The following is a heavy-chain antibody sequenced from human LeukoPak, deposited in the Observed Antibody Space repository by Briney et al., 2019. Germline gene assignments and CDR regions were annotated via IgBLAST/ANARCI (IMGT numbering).Heavy chain of an antibody. CDR3: ARSEWGSSWYWHGPNDAFDI. V-gene: IGHV1-3*03. D-gene: IGHD6-13*01. CDR1: GYTFTSYA. CDR2: INAGNGNT. J-gene: IGHJ3*02. Sequence: ASVKVSCKASGYTFTSYAMHWVRQAPGQRLEWMGWINAGNGNTKYSQEFQGRVTITRDTSASTAYMELSSLRSEDMAVYYCARSEWGSSWYWHGPNDAFDIWGQGTMVTVSS.